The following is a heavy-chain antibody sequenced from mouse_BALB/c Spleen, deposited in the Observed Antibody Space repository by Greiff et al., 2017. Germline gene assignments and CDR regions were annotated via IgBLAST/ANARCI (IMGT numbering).Heavy chain of an antibody. Sequence: DVKLVESGGGLVKPGGSLKLSCAASGFAFSSYDMSWVRQTPEKRLEWVAYISSGGGSTYYPDTVKGRFNISRDNAKNTLYLQMSSLKSEDTAMYYCARHDYGPMDYWGQGTSVTVSS. D-gene: IGHD1-1*02. CDR2: ISSGGGST. J-gene: IGHJ4*01. V-gene: IGHV5-12-1*01. CDR3: ARHDYGPMDY. CDR1: GFAFSSYD.